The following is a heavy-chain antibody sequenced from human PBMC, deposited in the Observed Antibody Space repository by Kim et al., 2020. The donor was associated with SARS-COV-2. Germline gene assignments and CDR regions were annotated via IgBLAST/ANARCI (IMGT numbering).Heavy chain of an antibody. D-gene: IGHD3-10*01. V-gene: IGHV3-30*04. Sequence: GGSLRLSCAASGFTFSSYAMHWVRQAPGKGLEWVAVISYDGSNKYYADSVKGRFTISRDNSKNTLYLQMNSLRAEDTAVYYCARDRVGITIVFDYWGQGTLVTVSS. CDR2: ISYDGSNK. CDR1: GFTFSSYA. J-gene: IGHJ4*02. CDR3: ARDRVGITIVFDY.